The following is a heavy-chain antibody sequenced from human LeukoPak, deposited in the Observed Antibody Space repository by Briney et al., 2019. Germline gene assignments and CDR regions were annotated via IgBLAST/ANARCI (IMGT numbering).Heavy chain of an antibody. CDR2: TYYRSKWYN. V-gene: IGHV6-1*01. D-gene: IGHD1-1*01. CDR3: ARAVAGTEGWFNS. Sequence: SQTLSLTCAISGDSVSSNSATWNWIRQSPSRGLEWLGRTYYRSKWYNDYSAFVKSRIIINPDTSKNQFSLQLNSVTPEDTAVYYCARAVAGTEGWFNSWGQGTLVTVSS. CDR1: GDSVSSNSAT. J-gene: IGHJ5*01.